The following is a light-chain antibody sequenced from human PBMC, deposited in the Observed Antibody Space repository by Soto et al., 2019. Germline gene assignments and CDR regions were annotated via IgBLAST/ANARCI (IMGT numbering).Light chain of an antibody. Sequence: QSVLTQPASVSGSPGQSITISCTGTSNDVGANNYVSWYQHHPGKAPKILIYEARNRPSGVSNRFSGSKSGNTASLTISGLQAEGEGGYYCTSYTSTSTLVFGGGTKVTVL. CDR2: EAR. V-gene: IGLV2-14*01. CDR3: TSYTSTSTLV. J-gene: IGLJ2*01. CDR1: SNDVGANNY.